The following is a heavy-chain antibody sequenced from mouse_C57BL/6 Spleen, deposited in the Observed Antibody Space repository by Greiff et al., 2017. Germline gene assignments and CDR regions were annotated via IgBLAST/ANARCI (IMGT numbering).Heavy chain of an antibody. CDR2: IYPGNSDT. J-gene: IGHJ2*01. Sequence: EVQLQESGTVLARPGASVKMSCKTSGYTFTSYWMHWVKQRPGQGLEWIGAIYPGNSDTSYNQKFKGKAKLTAVTSASTAYMELSSLTNEDSAVYYCTSGTTVVGGYYFDYWGQGTTLTVSS. D-gene: IGHD1-1*01. CDR3: TSGTTVVGGYYFDY. V-gene: IGHV1-5*01. CDR1: GYTFTSYW.